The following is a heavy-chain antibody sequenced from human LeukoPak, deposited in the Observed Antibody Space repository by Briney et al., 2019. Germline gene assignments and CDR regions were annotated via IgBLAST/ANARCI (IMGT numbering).Heavy chain of an antibody. Sequence: SETLSLTCTVSGGSISSSSYYWGWIRQPPGKGLEWIGSIYYSGSTYYNPSLKSRVTISVDTSKNQFSLKLSSVTAADTAVYYCARDQRGYYTPPWFDPWGQGTLVTVSS. D-gene: IGHD3-3*01. CDR2: IYYSGST. V-gene: IGHV4-39*07. J-gene: IGHJ5*02. CDR3: ARDQRGYYTPPWFDP. CDR1: GGSISSSSYY.